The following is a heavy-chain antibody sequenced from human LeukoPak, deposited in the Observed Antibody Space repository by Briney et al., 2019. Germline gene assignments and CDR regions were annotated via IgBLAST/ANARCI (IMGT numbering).Heavy chain of an antibody. V-gene: IGHV3-7*01. CDR3: ARVGRGGATDFDY. CDR1: GFTFSSYW. Sequence: PGGSLRLSCAASGFTFSSYWMSWVRQAPGKGLEWVANIKQDGSEKYYVDSVKGRFTLSRDNAKNSLYLQMNSLRAEDTAVYYCARVGRGGATDFDYWGQGTLVTVSP. CDR2: IKQDGSEK. D-gene: IGHD1-26*01. J-gene: IGHJ4*02.